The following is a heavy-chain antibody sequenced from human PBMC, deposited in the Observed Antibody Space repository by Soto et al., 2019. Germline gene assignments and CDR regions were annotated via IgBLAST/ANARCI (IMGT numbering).Heavy chain of an antibody. Sequence: ASVKVSCKASGYTFTSYYMHWVRQAPGQGLEWMGIINPSGGSTSYAQKFQGGVTMTRDTATSTVYMELSSLRSGDTAVYYCARARAPVTRDDALEIWGQGTMVTGSS. CDR2: INPSGGST. D-gene: IGHD4-17*01. CDR1: GYTFTSYY. J-gene: IGHJ3*02. CDR3: ARARAPVTRDDALEI. V-gene: IGHV1-46*03.